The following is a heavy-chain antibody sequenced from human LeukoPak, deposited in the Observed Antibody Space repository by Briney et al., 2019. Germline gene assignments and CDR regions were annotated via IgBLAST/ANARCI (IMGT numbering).Heavy chain of an antibody. CDR1: GFTFSNAW. D-gene: IGHD5-18*01. V-gene: IGHV3-7*01. CDR2: IKQDGSEK. CDR3: ARYSYGFRVNDY. J-gene: IGHJ4*02. Sequence: GGSLRLSCAASGFTFSNAWMSWVRQAPGKGLEWVANIKQDGSEKYYVDSVKGRFTISRDNAKSSLYLQMNSLRAEDTAVYYCARYSYGFRVNDYWGQGTLVTVSS.